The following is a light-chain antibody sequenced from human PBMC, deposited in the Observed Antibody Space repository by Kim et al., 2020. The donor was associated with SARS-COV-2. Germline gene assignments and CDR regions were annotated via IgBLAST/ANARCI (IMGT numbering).Light chain of an antibody. CDR3: SSYTSSSTLDV. CDR1: SSDVGGYNY. CDR2: DVS. V-gene: IGLV2-14*03. J-gene: IGLJ1*01. Sequence: QSITISCTGTSSDVGGYNYVSWFQQHPGKAPKLMIYDVSNRPSGVSNRFSGSKSGNTASLTISGLQAEDEADYYCSSYTSSSTLDVFGTGTKVTVL.